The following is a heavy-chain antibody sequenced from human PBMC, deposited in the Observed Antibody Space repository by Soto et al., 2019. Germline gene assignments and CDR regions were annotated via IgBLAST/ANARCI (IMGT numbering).Heavy chain of an antibody. J-gene: IGHJ6*02. Sequence: GGSLRLSCAASGFTFSSYGMHWVRQAPGKGLEWVAVISYDGSNKYYADSVKGRFTISRDNSKNTLYLQMNSLRAEDTAVYYCAKDTVVVEPPPYYYYCGMDVWGQGTTVTVSS. D-gene: IGHD3-22*01. CDR2: ISYDGSNK. CDR1: GFTFSSYG. CDR3: AKDTVVVEPPPYYYYCGMDV. V-gene: IGHV3-30*18.